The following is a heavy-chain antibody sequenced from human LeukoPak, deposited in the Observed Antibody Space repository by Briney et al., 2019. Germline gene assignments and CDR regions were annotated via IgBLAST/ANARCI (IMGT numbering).Heavy chain of an antibody. D-gene: IGHD3-22*01. CDR2: IYYSGSA. J-gene: IGHJ4*02. V-gene: IGHV4-59*12. Sequence: PSQTLSLTRTVSRGSISSYYWSWIRQAPGKGLEGIGNIYYSGSANHNPSLKSRVTVSVDTSKDQFSLKLSSVTAADTAVYYCASHNYYDSRYADYWGQGTLVTVSS. CDR3: ASHNYYDSRYADY. CDR1: RGSISSYY.